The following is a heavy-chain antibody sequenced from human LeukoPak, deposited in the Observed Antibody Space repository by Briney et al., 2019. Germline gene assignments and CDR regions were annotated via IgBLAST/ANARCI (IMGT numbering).Heavy chain of an antibody. V-gene: IGHV1-24*01. CDR1: GYTLTELS. J-gene: IGHJ4*02. CDR2: FDPEDGET. CDR3: ATGPPYSSGWYFFFTFDY. D-gene: IGHD6-19*01. Sequence: ASVKVSCKVSGYTLTELSMHWVRQAPGKGLEWMGGFDPEDGETIYAQKFQGRVTMTEDTSTDTAYMELSSLRSEDTAVYYCATGPPYSSGWYFFFTFDYWDQGTLVTVSS.